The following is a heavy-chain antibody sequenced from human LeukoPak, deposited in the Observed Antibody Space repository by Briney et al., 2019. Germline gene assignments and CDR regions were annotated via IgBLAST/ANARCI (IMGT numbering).Heavy chain of an antibody. CDR1: GGSISSGGYY. J-gene: IGHJ4*02. Sequence: SQTLSLTCTVSGGSISSGGYYWSWIRQHPGKGLEWIGYFYYSGSTYYNPSLKSRVTISVDTSKNQFSLKLSSVTAADTAVYYCARGYCSSTSCWSSRYYFDYWGQGTLVTVSS. V-gene: IGHV4-31*03. CDR2: FYYSGST. CDR3: ARGYCSSTSCWSSRYYFDY. D-gene: IGHD2-2*01.